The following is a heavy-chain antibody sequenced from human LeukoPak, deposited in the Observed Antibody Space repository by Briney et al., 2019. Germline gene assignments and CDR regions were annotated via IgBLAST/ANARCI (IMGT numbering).Heavy chain of an antibody. D-gene: IGHD5-18*01. Sequence: GGSLRLSCAASGFTFDDYAMHWVRQAPGKGLEWVSGISWNSGTIDYADSVKGRFTISRDNAKNSLYLQMNSLRAEDTALYYCAKEISSGYSYGRGAFDYWGQGTLVTVSS. CDR3: AKEISSGYSYGRGAFDY. J-gene: IGHJ4*02. CDR1: GFTFDDYA. V-gene: IGHV3-9*01. CDR2: ISWNSGTI.